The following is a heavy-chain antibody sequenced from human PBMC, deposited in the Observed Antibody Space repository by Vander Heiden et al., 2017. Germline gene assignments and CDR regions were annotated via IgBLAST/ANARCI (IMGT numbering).Heavy chain of an antibody. CDR2: ISAYNGNT. Sequence: QVQLVQSGAEVKKPGASVKVSCKASSGNIFTSYGISWVRQAPGQGLEWMGWISAYNGNTNYAQKLQGRVTMTTDTSTSTAYMELRSLRSDDTAVYYCARERSGAFDTWGQGTMVTVSS. CDR3: ARERSGAFDT. D-gene: IGHD3-16*01. V-gene: IGHV1-18*01. CDR1: SGNIFTSYG. J-gene: IGHJ3*02.